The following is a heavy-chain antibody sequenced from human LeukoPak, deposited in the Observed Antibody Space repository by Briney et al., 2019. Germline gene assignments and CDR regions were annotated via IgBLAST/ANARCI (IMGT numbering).Heavy chain of an antibody. D-gene: IGHD1-26*01. CDR1: GASISGSGYY. CDR3: AKSGGYGLIDY. CDR2: IYSSGST. Sequence: SETLSLTCTVSGASISGSGYYWGWIRQPPGKGLEWIGSIYSSGSTYYNASLQSRVTISIETSKNQISLRLNSVTAADTAMYYCAKSGGYGLIDYWGQGALVTVS. V-gene: IGHV4-39*01. J-gene: IGHJ4*02.